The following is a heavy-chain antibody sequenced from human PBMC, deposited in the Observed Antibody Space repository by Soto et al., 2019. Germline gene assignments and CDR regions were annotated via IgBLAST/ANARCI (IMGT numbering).Heavy chain of an antibody. J-gene: IGHJ4*02. CDR1: GFTFSSYA. CDR2: ISASGGTT. D-gene: IGHD3-3*01. Sequence: EVQLLESGGGLVQPGGPLRLSCASSGFTFSSYAMSWVRQAPGKGLEWVSVISASGGTTYYADSVKGRFTISRDNSKNTLYLQMNSLRAEDTALYYCADGGEWSFNFVYWGQGTLVTVSS. V-gene: IGHV3-23*01. CDR3: ADGGEWSFNFVY.